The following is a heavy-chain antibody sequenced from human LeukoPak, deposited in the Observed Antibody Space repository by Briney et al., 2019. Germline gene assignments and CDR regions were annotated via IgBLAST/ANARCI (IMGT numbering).Heavy chain of an antibody. Sequence: GGSLRLSCAASGFTFSSYAMSWVRQAPGKGLEWVSAISGSGGSTYYADSVKGRFTISRDNSKNTLYLQMNSLRAEDTAVYYCARSKADYDFWSGYYLPRGPDIRGQGTMVTVSS. CDR3: ARSKADYDFWSGYYLPRGPDI. CDR1: GFTFSSYA. V-gene: IGHV3-23*01. J-gene: IGHJ3*02. D-gene: IGHD3-3*01. CDR2: ISGSGGST.